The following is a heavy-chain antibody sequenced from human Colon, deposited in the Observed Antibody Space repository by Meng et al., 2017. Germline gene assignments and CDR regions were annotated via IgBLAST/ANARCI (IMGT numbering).Heavy chain of an antibody. CDR2: IYYSGTT. Sequence: QVQLQGSGPGLVRPSETLSLTCTVPGGSVSSGTYYWSWIRQPPGKGLEWIGCIYYSGTTNYNPSLKSRVTISVDTSKNQFSLKLSSVTPADTAVYFCARDRVPGKYWGQGTLVTVSS. V-gene: IGHV4-61*01. D-gene: IGHD1-14*01. CDR3: ARDRVPGKY. J-gene: IGHJ4*02. CDR1: GGSVSSGTYY.